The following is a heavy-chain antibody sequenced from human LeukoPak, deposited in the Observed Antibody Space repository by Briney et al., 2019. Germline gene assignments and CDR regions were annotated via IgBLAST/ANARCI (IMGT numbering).Heavy chain of an antibody. Sequence: QTGGSLRLSCVASGLTFSTYGIHWVRQAPGKGLEWVAFIWYDGSNKYYSDSVKGRFTISRDNSKNTVYLQMNSLRAEDTAVYYCASDILSGYNETDYWGQGPLLTVSS. CDR3: ASDILSGYNETDY. V-gene: IGHV3-33*01. J-gene: IGHJ4*02. CDR1: GLTFSTYG. CDR2: IWYDGSNK. D-gene: IGHD3-9*01.